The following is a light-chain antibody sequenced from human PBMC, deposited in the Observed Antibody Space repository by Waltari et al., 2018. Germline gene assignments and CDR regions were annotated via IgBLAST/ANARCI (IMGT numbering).Light chain of an antibody. Sequence: SYVLTQPPSVSVAPGQTARITCGGDNLGTKRAYWYQQRPGQAPILVVSDDSDRPSGIPERFSGSNSGNTATLTISRVEAGDEADYYCQVWDTSSDDYFVFGTGTQVTVL. CDR2: DDS. CDR3: QVWDTSSDDYFV. CDR1: NLGTKR. V-gene: IGLV3-21*02. J-gene: IGLJ1*01.